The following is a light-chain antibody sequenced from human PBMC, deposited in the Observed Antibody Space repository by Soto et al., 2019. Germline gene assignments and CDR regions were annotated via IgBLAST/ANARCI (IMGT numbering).Light chain of an antibody. CDR1: QSVSSSY. J-gene: IGKJ5*01. CDR3: QQRSNWPIT. CDR2: GAS. V-gene: IGKV3D-20*02. Sequence: EIVLTQSPGTLSLSPGERATLSCRASQSVSSSYLAWYQQKPGQAPRLLIYGASSRDTGIPDRFSGSGSGTDFTLTLSRLEPEDFEVYYCQQRSNWPITFGQGTRLEIK.